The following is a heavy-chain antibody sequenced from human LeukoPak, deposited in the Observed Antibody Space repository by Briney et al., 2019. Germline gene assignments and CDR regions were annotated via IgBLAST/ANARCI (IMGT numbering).Heavy chain of an antibody. CDR3: AKIYSSGYYYGFSRYMDV. CDR2: ISYDGSNK. V-gene: IGHV3-30*04. J-gene: IGHJ6*03. CDR1: GSTFSSYA. Sequence: PGGSLRLSCAASGSTFSSYAMHWVRQAPGKGPEWVAVISYDGSNKYYADSVKGRFTISRDNSKNTLYLQMNSLRAEDTAVYYCAKIYSSGYYYGFSRYMDVWGKGTTVTVSS. D-gene: IGHD3-22*01.